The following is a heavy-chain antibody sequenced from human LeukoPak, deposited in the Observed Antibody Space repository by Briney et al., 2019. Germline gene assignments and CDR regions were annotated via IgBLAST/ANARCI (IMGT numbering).Heavy chain of an antibody. Sequence: SETLSLTCTVSGGSISSYYWSWIRQPPGKGLEWIGYIYYSGSTNYNPSLKSRVTISVDTSKNQFSLKLSSVTAADTAVYYCARRSGSYFSGYYYYGMDVWGQGTTVTVPS. V-gene: IGHV4-59*01. CDR2: IYYSGST. J-gene: IGHJ6*02. CDR3: ARRSGSYFSGYYYYGMDV. D-gene: IGHD1-26*01. CDR1: GGSISSYY.